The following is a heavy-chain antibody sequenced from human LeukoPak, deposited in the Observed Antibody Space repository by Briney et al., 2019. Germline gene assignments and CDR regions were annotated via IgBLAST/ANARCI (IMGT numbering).Heavy chain of an antibody. CDR3: AKESGWLSRSDY. V-gene: IGHV3-23*01. D-gene: IGHD3-9*01. Sequence: GGSLRLSCAASGFTFSSYAMSWVRQAPGKGLEWVSGINSIGGSTYYADSVKGRFTISRDNSKNTLYLQMNSLRAEDTAVYFCAKESGWLSRSDYWGQGTLVTVSS. CDR1: GFTFSSYA. CDR2: INSIGGST. J-gene: IGHJ4*02.